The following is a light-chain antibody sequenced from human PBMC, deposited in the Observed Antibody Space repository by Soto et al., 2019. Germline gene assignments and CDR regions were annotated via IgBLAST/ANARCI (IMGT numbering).Light chain of an antibody. CDR2: GAS. Sequence: ELVVSQSXASMSVRRRDXXXXXSXASQSVSSNLAWYQQKXGQAPRLLIYGASXRANGIPDRFSGRGSGRDFSLTIRGLKAEDFAVYYCQQYRMSPNTFGQGTRLEIK. J-gene: IGKJ5*01. CDR1: QSVSSN. V-gene: IGKV3D-15*02. CDR3: QQYRMSPNT.